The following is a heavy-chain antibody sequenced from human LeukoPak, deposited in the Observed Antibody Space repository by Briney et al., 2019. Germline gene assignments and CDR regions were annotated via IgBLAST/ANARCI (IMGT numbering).Heavy chain of an antibody. D-gene: IGHD1-26*01. CDR1: GFTFSSYA. Sequence: GGSLRLSCAASGFTFSSYAMSWVRQAPGKGLECVSTMTGSGSITRYADSVKGRFIISRDNSKNTLYLQMNSLRAEDTAIYYCAKGPWDLPHAFDIWGLGTMVTVSS. CDR2: MTGSGSIT. V-gene: IGHV3-23*01. CDR3: AKGPWDLPHAFDI. J-gene: IGHJ3*02.